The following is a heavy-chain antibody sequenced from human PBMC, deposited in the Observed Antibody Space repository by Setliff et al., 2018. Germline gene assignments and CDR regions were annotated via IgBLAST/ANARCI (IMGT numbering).Heavy chain of an antibody. J-gene: IGHJ4*02. V-gene: IGHV1-69*16. CDR1: GGTLTTFTTYS. Sequence: VKVSCKASGGTLTTFTTYSLIWVRQAPGQGLEWMGGIIPITGTTNYAQRFQGRITISTDESSSTVYMEMSRLKSEDTAVYYCARGSIVGPTRGDFDFWGLGTLVTVSS. CDR2: IIPITGTT. CDR3: ARGSIVGPTRGDFDF. D-gene: IGHD1-26*01.